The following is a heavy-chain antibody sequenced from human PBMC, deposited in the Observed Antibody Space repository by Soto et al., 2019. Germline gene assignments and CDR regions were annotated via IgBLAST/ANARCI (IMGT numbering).Heavy chain of an antibody. CDR1: GGSFNNYY. CDR3: ASRNRYFDY. D-gene: IGHD1-1*01. CDR2: IYHSGGT. J-gene: IGHJ4*02. V-gene: IGHV4-34*01. Sequence: SETLSLTCTVSGGSFNNYYWTWVRQPPGKGLEWIGEIYHSGGTNHNPSLKSRVTISVDKSNNQFSLKLSSVTAADTAVYYCASRNRYFDYWGQGTQVTVSS.